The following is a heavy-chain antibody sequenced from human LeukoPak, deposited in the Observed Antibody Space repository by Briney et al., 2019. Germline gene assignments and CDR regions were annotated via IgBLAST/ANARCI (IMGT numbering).Heavy chain of an antibody. Sequence: GGSLRLSCAASGFTFSSYGMHWVRQAPGKGLEWVAVIWYDGSNKYYADSVKGRFTISRDNSKNTLYLQMNSLRAEDTAVYYCARDHHTITDYYYGMDVWGKGTPVTVSS. V-gene: IGHV3-33*01. D-gene: IGHD1-14*01. CDR2: IWYDGSNK. CDR3: ARDHHTITDYYYGMDV. CDR1: GFTFSSYG. J-gene: IGHJ6*04.